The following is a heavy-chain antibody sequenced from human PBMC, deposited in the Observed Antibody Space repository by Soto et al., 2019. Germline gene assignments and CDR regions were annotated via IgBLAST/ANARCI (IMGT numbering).Heavy chain of an antibody. CDR1: GGSISSSSYY. D-gene: IGHD6-13*01. CDR3: ARDPSLGSNWYYYFDL. J-gene: IGHJ4*02. CDR2: IYYSGST. V-gene: IGHV4-39*02. Sequence: SETLSLTCTVSGGSISSSSYYWGWIRQPPGKGLEWIGSIYYSGSTYYNPSLKSRVTISVDTSKNSLFLQMNSLRDEDTAVYYCARDPSLGSNWYYYFDLWGQGTPVTVSS.